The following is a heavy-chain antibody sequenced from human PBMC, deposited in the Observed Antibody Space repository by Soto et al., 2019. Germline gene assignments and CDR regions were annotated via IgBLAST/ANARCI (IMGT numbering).Heavy chain of an antibody. CDR2: IWYDGSNK. V-gene: IGHV3-33*01. J-gene: IGHJ6*01. Sequence: GALRLSCAASGFTFSSYGMHWVRQAPGKGLEWVAVIWYDGSNKYYADSVKGRFTISRDNSKNTLYLQMNSLRAEDTAVYYFARALYGDNRDVIFVWGQGTTDLVSS. CDR1: GFTFSSYG. CDR3: ARALYGDNRDVIFV. D-gene: IGHD1-20*01.